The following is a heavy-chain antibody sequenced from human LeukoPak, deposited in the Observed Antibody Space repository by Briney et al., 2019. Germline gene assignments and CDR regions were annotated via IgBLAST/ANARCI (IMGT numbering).Heavy chain of an antibody. V-gene: IGHV1-69*04. CDR2: IIPILGIA. J-gene: IGHJ6*02. CDR1: GGTFSSYA. D-gene: IGHD3-10*01. Sequence: SVKVSCKASGGTFSSYAISWVRQAPGQGLEWMGRIIPILGIANYAQKFQGRVTITADKSTSTAYMELSSLRSEDTAVYYSARGSLLWFGSYYYYGMDVWGQGTTVTVSS. CDR3: ARGSLLWFGSYYYYGMDV.